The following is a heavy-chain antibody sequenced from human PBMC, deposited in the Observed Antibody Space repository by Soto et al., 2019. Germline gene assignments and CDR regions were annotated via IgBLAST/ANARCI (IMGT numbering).Heavy chain of an antibody. CDR1: GYTFTMYG. D-gene: IGHD3-22*01. Sequence: QAHLVQSGGEVMKPGASVKVSCKASGYTFTMYGLSWVRQAPGQGPECMGWTRAENGDVRYAEKFRGRLTLTTDTSTNTAYMELRSLRSDDTAVYYCARDDSSGYYWAIDYWGRGTLVTVSS. J-gene: IGHJ4*02. CDR2: TRAENGDV. CDR3: ARDDSSGYYWAIDY. V-gene: IGHV1-18*04.